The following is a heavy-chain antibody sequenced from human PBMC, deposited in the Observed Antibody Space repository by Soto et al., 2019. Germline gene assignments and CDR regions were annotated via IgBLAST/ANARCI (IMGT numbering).Heavy chain of an antibody. Sequence: ASVKVSCKVSGYTLTELSMHWVRQAPGKGLEWMGGFDPEDGETIYAQKFQGRVTMTEDTSTDTAYMELSSLRSEDTAVYYCATTLPAWGSQHYSYYYGMDVWGQGTTVTVSS. CDR3: ATTLPAWGSQHYSYYYGMDV. J-gene: IGHJ6*02. V-gene: IGHV1-24*01. D-gene: IGHD7-27*01. CDR1: GYTLTELS. CDR2: FDPEDGET.